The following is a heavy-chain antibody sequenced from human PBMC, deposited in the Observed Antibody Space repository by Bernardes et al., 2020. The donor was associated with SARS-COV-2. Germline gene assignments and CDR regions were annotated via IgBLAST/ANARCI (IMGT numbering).Heavy chain of an antibody. CDR3: ARDVYGLGSLLDY. D-gene: IGHD3-10*01. V-gene: IGHV1-18*04. J-gene: IGHJ4*02. CDR1: GYAFDTYG. Sequence: ASVKVSCKASGYAFDTYGMSWVRQAPGQGLEWMGWISAYNGNTKYAQKLQGRVTMTTDTSTSTAYMELRSLTSDDTAVYYCARDVYGLGSLLDYWGQGTLVTVSP. CDR2: ISAYNGNT.